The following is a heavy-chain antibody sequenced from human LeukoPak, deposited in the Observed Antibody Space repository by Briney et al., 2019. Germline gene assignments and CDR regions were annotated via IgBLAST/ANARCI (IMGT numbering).Heavy chain of an antibody. CDR3: ARAPPLKIAAARFDP. J-gene: IGHJ5*02. V-gene: IGHV3-74*01. D-gene: IGHD6-13*01. CDR1: GFTFSSYW. CDR2: INSDGSST. Sequence: GGSLRLSCAASGFTFSSYWMHWVRQAPGKGLVWVSRINSDGSSTSYADSVKGRFTISRDNAKNTLYLQMNSLRAEDTAVYYCARAPPLKIAAARFDPWGQGTLVTVSS.